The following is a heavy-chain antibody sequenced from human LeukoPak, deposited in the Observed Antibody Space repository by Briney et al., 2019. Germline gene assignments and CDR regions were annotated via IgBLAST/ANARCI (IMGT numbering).Heavy chain of an antibody. CDR3: ARDVYSSGWPY. CDR1: GYTFTSYG. CDR2: ISAYNDNT. V-gene: IGHV1-18*01. D-gene: IGHD6-19*01. Sequence: GASVKVSCKASGYTFTSYGISWVGQAPGQGLEWMGWISAYNDNTNYAQKLQGRVTMTTDTSTSTAYMELRSLRSDDRAVYYCARDVYSSGWPYWGQGTLVTVSS. J-gene: IGHJ4*02.